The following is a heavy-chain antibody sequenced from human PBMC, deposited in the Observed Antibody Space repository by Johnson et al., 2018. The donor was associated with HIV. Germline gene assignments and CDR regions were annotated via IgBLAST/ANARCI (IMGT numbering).Heavy chain of an antibody. Sequence: VQLLESGGGVVQPGGSLRLSCAASGLTFSNAWMSWVRQAPGKGLEWVGRIKSKTDGGTTDYAAPVKGRFTISRDDSKNTLYLQMNSLKTEDTAVYYCTTGRLLAAFDIWGQGTMVTVSS. CDR2: IKSKTDGGTT. CDR1: GLTFSNAW. CDR3: TTGRLLAAFDI. J-gene: IGHJ3*02. V-gene: IGHV3-15*01. D-gene: IGHD2-21*02.